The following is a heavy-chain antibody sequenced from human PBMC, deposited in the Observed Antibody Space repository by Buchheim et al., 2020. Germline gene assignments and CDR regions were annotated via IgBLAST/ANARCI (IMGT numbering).Heavy chain of an antibody. CDR1: GFSLSTSGMC. D-gene: IGHD5-18*01. V-gene: IGHV2-70*15. CDR3: TRILGAERRGYSYGYEAYYYYMYV. J-gene: IGHJ6*03. CDR2: IDWDDDK. Sequence: QVTLRESGPALVKPTQTLTLTCTFSGFSLSTSGMCVSWLRQPPGKALEWLARIDWDDDKYYSTSLKTRLTIYKDTSKNQVGLTMTNMDPVDTATYYCTRILGAERRGYSYGYEAYYYYMYVWGKGTT.